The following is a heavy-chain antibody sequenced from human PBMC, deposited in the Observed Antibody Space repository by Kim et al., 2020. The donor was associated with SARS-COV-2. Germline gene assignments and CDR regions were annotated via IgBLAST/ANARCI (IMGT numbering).Heavy chain of an antibody. CDR3: ARDLGGYYYGSGSY. Sequence: GGSLRLSCAASGFTFSSYSMNWVRQAPGKGLEWVSSISSSSSYIYYADSVKGRFTISRDNAKNSLYLQMNSLRAEDTAVYYCARDLGGYYYGSGSYWGQGTLVTVSS. D-gene: IGHD3-10*01. V-gene: IGHV3-21*01. CDR1: GFTFSSYS. CDR2: ISSSSSYI. J-gene: IGHJ4*02.